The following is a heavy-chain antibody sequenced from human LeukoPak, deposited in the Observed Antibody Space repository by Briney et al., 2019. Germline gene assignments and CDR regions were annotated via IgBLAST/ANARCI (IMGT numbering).Heavy chain of an antibody. V-gene: IGHV3-11*01. D-gene: IGHD4-17*01. J-gene: IGHJ4*02. CDR3: ARDPDYGDPY. CDR1: GFTLTDHY. CDR2: ITSSGTTT. Sequence: GGSLSLSCTVSGFTLTDHYMSWFRQSPGRGLEWISWITSSGTTTDYADSVKGRFTISRDNTKNSVYLQMSSLRADDTAVYYCARDPDYGDPYWGQGTLVTVSS.